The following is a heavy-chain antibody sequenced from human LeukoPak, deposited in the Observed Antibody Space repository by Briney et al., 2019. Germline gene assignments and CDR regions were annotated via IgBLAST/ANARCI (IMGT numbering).Heavy chain of an antibody. Sequence: TSETLSLTCSVSAASISSYSWSWIRQPPGKGLEWIGYIYYSGNTNYNPSLKSRVTISVDTSNNEVSLNLNSVTAADTAVYYCARFVGSGLDYWGQGTLLTVSS. CDR3: ARFVGSGLDY. V-gene: IGHV4-59*01. CDR1: AASISSYS. D-gene: IGHD2-15*01. CDR2: IYYSGNT. J-gene: IGHJ4*02.